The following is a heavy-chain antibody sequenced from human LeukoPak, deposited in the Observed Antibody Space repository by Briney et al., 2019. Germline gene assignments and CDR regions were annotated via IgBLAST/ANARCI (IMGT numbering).Heavy chain of an antibody. V-gene: IGHV1-2*02. CDR3: ARESDQLLPYFDY. D-gene: IGHD2-2*01. CDR1: GYTFTGYY. CDR2: INPNSGGT. Sequence: ASVKVSCKASGYTFTGYYMHWVRQAPGQGLEWMGWINPNSGGTNYAQKFQGRVTMARDTSISTAYMELSRLRSDDTAVYYCARESDQLLPYFDYWGQGTLVTVSS. J-gene: IGHJ4*02.